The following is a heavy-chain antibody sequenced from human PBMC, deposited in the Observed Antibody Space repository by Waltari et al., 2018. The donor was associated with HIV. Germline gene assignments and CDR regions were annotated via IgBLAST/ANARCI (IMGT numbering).Heavy chain of an antibody. CDR3: VRDDPGFVPIDY. D-gene: IGHD2-21*01. CDR1: GFNLRHYS. V-gene: IGHV3-21*04. CDR2: IRRATHET. J-gene: IGHJ4*02. Sequence: LVESGGGRVSPGASLTLSCESDGFNLRHYSMNWVRQTPERGLEWVASIRRATHETYYLDSVRGRFRISRDDGKSSVFLQMNSLQVGDTGTYYCVRDDPGFVPIDYWGQGTLVVVST.